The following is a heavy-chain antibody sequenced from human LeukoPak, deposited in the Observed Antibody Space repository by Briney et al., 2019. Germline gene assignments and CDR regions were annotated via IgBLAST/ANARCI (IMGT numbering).Heavy chain of an antibody. CDR3: ARGVFGVVIIGDYFALDY. Sequence: PSETLSLTCTVSGGSISSYYWSWIRQPPGKGLEWIGYIYYSGSTNYNPSLKSRVTISVDTSKNQFSLKLSSVTAADTAVYYCARGVFGVVIIGDYFALDYWGQETLVTVSS. J-gene: IGHJ4*02. CDR1: GGSISSYY. CDR2: IYYSGST. D-gene: IGHD3-3*01. V-gene: IGHV4-59*01.